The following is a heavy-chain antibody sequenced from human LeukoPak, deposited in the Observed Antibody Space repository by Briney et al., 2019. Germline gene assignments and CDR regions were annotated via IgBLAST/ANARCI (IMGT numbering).Heavy chain of an antibody. Sequence: GASVKVSCKASGYTFTGYYMHWVRQAPGQGLEWMGWINPNSGGTNYAQKFQGRVTMTRDTSISTAHMELSRLRSDDTAVYYCARHDDEGYGPDYWGQGTLVTVSS. CDR3: ARHDDEGYGPDY. CDR1: GYTFTGYY. J-gene: IGHJ4*02. V-gene: IGHV1-2*02. D-gene: IGHD5-12*01. CDR2: INPNSGGT.